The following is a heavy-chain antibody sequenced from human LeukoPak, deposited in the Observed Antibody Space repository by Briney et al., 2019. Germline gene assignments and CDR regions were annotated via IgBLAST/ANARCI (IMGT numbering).Heavy chain of an antibody. CDR2: IIPIFGTA. Sequence: GASVKVSCKASGGTFSSYAISWVRQAPGQGLEWMGGIIPIFGTANYAQKFQGRATITTDESTSTAYMELSSLRSEDTAVYYCARSYCGGDCSPMFDPWGQGTLVTVSS. V-gene: IGHV1-69*05. CDR1: GGTFSSYA. CDR3: ARSYCGGDCSPMFDP. J-gene: IGHJ5*02. D-gene: IGHD2-21*02.